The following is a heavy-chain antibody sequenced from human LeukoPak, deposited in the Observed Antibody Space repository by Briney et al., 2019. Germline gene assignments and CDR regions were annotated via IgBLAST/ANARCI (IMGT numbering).Heavy chain of an antibody. D-gene: IGHD6-6*01. CDR3: ARGQYSSSSVDY. Sequence: ASVKVSCKASGYTFTSYDINWVRQATGQGLEWMGWMNPNSGNTGYAQKFQGRVTMTRNTSISTAYMELSSLRPEDTAVYYCARGQYSSSSVDYWGQGTLVTVSS. V-gene: IGHV1-8*01. J-gene: IGHJ4*02. CDR1: GYTFTSYD. CDR2: MNPNSGNT.